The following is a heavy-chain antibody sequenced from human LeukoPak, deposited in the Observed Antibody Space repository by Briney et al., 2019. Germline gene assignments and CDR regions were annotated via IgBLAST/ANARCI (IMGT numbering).Heavy chain of an antibody. Sequence: SETLSLTCTVSGGSISSSSYYWGWIRQPPGKGLEWIGSIYYSGSTYYNPSLKSRVTISVDTSKNQFSLKLSSVTAADTAVYYCASVGDYYYMDVWGKGTTVTVSS. CDR1: GGSISSSSYY. D-gene: IGHD1-26*01. V-gene: IGHV4-39*01. CDR2: IYYSGST. CDR3: ASVGDYYYMDV. J-gene: IGHJ6*03.